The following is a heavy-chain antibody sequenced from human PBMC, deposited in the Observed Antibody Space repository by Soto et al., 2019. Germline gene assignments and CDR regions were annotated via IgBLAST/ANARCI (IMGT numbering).Heavy chain of an antibody. CDR3: ARGVGSGTYYTTSTWFDS. J-gene: IGHJ5*01. V-gene: IGHV1-18*01. CDR2: INTYNGNT. CDR1: GYTFTNYG. Sequence: ASVKVSCKASGYTFTNYGISWVRQAPGQGLEWMGWINTYNGNTNHAQKLQGRVTMTTDTSTSTAYMELRSLRSDDTAVYYCARGVGSGTYYTTSTWFDSWGQGALVTVSS. D-gene: IGHD3-10*01.